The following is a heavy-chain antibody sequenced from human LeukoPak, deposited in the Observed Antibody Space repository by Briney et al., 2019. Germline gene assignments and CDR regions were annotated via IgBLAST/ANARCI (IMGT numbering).Heavy chain of an antibody. Sequence: SVKVSCNASGGTFSSYAISWVRQAPGQGLEWMGRIIPILGIANYAQKFQGRVTITADKSTSTAYMELSSLRSEDTAVYYCARDREQYCGSTNCYESNVFDIWGQGTLVTVSS. V-gene: IGHV1-69*04. CDR3: ARDREQYCGSTNCYESNVFDI. CDR1: GGTFSSYA. D-gene: IGHD2-2*01. J-gene: IGHJ3*02. CDR2: IIPILGIA.